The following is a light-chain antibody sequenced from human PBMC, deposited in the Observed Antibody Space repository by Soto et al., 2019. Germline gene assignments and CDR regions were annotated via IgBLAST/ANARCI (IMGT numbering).Light chain of an antibody. J-gene: IGKJ1*01. CDR2: AAS. Sequence: DIQMTQSPSSLSTSVGDRVTITCRASQSISTYLNWYQQKPGKAPKLLIYAASSLQSGVPSRLSGSGSGTDFTLTISSLQPEDFATYYCQQSYSTVWTFGQGTKVDIK. CDR1: QSISTY. CDR3: QQSYSTVWT. V-gene: IGKV1-39*01.